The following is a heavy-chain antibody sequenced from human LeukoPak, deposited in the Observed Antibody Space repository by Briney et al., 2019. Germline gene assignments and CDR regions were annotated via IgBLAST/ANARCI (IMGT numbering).Heavy chain of an antibody. CDR1: GFSVSSKY. J-gene: IGHJ4*02. D-gene: IGHD6-19*01. CDR3: VRDTGSAWDFDY. V-gene: IGHV3-43*02. Sequence: PGGSLRLSCAASGFSVSSKYMSWVRQAPGKGLEWVSLVKGDGVTTDYANSVKGRFTVSRDNRKNSLYLQMSNLRTEYTALYYCVRDTGSAWDFDYWGQGTLVTVSS. CDR2: VKGDGVTT.